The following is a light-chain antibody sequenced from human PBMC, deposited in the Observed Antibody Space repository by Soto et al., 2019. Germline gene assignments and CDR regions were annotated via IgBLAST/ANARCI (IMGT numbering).Light chain of an antibody. CDR1: SSDVGGYNY. V-gene: IGLV2-14*01. J-gene: IGLJ2*01. Sequence: QSALTQPASVSGSPGQSITISCTGTSSDVGGYNYVSWYQQHPGKAPKLMIYDVSNRPSGVSNRFSGSKSGNTASLTISGLQAEDEADYYCSSYTSSSTSVVFGGATQLTVL. CDR3: SSYTSSSTSVV. CDR2: DVS.